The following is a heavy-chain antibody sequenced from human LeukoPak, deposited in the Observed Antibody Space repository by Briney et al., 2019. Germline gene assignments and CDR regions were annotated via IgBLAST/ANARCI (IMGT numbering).Heavy chain of an antibody. CDR2: MKPKRGNT. Sequence: ASVKVSCKASGYTFTSYDINWVRQATGQGLEWIGWMKPKRGNTGYAQKFQGRVTMTRDTSISTAYMELSSLRSEDTAVYYCVAVVDTSFDYWGQRTPVIVSS. CDR1: GYTFTSYD. CDR3: VAVVDTSFDY. D-gene: IGHD2-15*01. V-gene: IGHV1-8*01. J-gene: IGHJ4*02.